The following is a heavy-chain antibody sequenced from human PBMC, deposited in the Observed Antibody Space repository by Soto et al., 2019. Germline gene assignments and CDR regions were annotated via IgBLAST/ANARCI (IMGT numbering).Heavy chain of an antibody. CDR3: ARVGDSGYYWYLDY. CDR2: VFSSGTT. Sequence: SATLSLTCTVSGDSITSYYWTWIRQAAGKRLECIGRVFSSGTTNYNPSLKSRVTMSVDTSKNQLSLKLTSVTAADTAVYYCARVGDSGYYWYLDYWGQGALVTVSS. J-gene: IGHJ4*02. V-gene: IGHV4-4*07. D-gene: IGHD3-22*01. CDR1: GDSITSYY.